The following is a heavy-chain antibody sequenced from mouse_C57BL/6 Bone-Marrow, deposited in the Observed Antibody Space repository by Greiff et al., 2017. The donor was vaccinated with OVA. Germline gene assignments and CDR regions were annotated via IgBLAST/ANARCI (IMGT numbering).Heavy chain of an antibody. CDR2: INPSTGGT. Sequence: EVQLQQSGPELVKPGASVKISCKASGYSFTGYYMNWVKQSPEKSLEWIGEINPSTGGTTYNQKFKAKATLTVDKSSSTAYMQLKSLTSEDSAVYYCARGYSYWYFDVWGTGTTVTVSS. D-gene: IGHD2-14*01. V-gene: IGHV1-42*01. CDR1: GYSFTGYY. J-gene: IGHJ1*03. CDR3: ARGYSYWYFDV.